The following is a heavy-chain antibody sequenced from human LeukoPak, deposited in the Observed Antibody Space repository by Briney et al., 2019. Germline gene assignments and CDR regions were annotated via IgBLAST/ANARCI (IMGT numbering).Heavy chain of an antibody. CDR1: GYTVTSYG. D-gene: IGHD6-13*01. Sequence: ASVKVSCKASGYTVTSYGISWVRQAPGQGLEWMGWISAYNVNTNYAQKLQGRVTMTTDTSTSTAYMELRSLRSDDTAVYYCARRGDSSSWYRASPNWFDPRGQGTLVTVSS. CDR3: ARRGDSSSWYRASPNWFDP. CDR2: ISAYNVNT. J-gene: IGHJ5*02. V-gene: IGHV1-18*01.